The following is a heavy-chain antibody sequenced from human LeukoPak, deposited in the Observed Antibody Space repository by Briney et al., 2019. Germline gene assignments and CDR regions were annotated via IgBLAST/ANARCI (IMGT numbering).Heavy chain of an antibody. CDR1: GLTLDNYA. D-gene: IGHD6-19*01. Sequence: GGSLRLSCAASGLTLDNYAMHWVRQAPGKGLGWLSIISWNSGYIGYADSVKGRFTISRDNAKKSLDLQMNSLRAEDTAFYYCAKVRGTYSSGYFFDYWGQGTLVTVSS. CDR2: ISWNSGYI. V-gene: IGHV3-9*01. J-gene: IGHJ4*02. CDR3: AKVRGTYSSGYFFDY.